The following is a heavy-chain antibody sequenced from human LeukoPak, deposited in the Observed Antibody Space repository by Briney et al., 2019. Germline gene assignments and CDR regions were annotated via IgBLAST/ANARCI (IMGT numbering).Heavy chain of an antibody. CDR2: INHSEST. CDR3: ARVKNCYDSGSYFNRGWFDP. V-gene: IGHV4-34*01. CDR1: GGSFSDYY. Sequence: SETLSLTCAVFGGSFSDYYWSWIRQPPGKGLEWIGEINHSESTNYNPSLKSRVTISVDTSKNQFSLKLSSVTAADTAMYYCARVKNCYDSGSYFNRGWFDPWGQGTLVTVSS. J-gene: IGHJ5*02. D-gene: IGHD3-10*01.